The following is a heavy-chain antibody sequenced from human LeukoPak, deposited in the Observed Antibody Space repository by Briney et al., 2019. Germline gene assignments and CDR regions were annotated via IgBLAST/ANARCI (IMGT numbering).Heavy chain of an antibody. J-gene: IGHJ4*02. D-gene: IGHD3-10*01. CDR3: ATKYYYGSGSYRGEADY. CDR1: GYTLTELS. V-gene: IGHV1-24*01. Sequence: ASVKVSCTVSGYTLTELSMHWVRQAPGKGLEWMGGFDPEDGETIYAQKFQGRVTMTEDTSADTAYMELSSLRSEDTAVYYCATKYYYGSGSYRGEADYWGQGTLVTVSS. CDR2: FDPEDGET.